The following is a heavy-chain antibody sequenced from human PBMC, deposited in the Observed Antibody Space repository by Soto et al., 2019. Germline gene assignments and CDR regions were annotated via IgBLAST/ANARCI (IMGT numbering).Heavy chain of an antibody. V-gene: IGHV3-30*03. D-gene: IGHD3-16*02. Sequence: QVQLVESGGGVVQPGRSLRLSCAASGFTFSSYGMHWVRQAPGKGLEWVAVISYDGSNKYYADSVKGRFTISRDNSKNTLYLQMNSLRAEDTAVYYCAYYDYVWGSYRPIKGDYWGQGTLVTVSS. J-gene: IGHJ4*02. CDR2: ISYDGSNK. CDR1: GFTFSSYG. CDR3: AYYDYVWGSYRPIKGDY.